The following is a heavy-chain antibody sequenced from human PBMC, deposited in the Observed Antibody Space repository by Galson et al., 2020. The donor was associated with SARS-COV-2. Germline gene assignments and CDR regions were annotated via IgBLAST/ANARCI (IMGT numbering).Heavy chain of an antibody. V-gene: IGHV2-70*11. CDR1: GFSLSSSGVC. Sequence: ESGPTLVKPTQTLTLTCTFSGFSLSSSGVCVHWIRQPPGKALEWLARIDWDDDKYYSTSLKTRLTISKDTSKNQVVLTMTNMDPVDTATYYCARIDSSGCRGNYWGQGTLVTVSS. J-gene: IGHJ4*02. CDR2: IDWDDDK. CDR3: ARIDSSGCRGNY. D-gene: IGHD6-19*01.